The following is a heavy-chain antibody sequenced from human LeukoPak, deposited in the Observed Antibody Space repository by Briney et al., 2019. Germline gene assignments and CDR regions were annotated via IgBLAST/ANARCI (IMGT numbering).Heavy chain of an antibody. CDR1: GYTFTGYY. Sequence: ASVKVSCKASGYTFTGYYMHWVRQAPGQGLEWMGWINPNSGGTNYAQKFQGRVTMTRDTSISTAYMELSRPRSDDTAVYYCARVLSNWNYHDYWGQGTLVTVSS. CDR3: ARVLSNWNYHDY. V-gene: IGHV1-2*02. CDR2: INPNSGGT. D-gene: IGHD1-1*01. J-gene: IGHJ4*02.